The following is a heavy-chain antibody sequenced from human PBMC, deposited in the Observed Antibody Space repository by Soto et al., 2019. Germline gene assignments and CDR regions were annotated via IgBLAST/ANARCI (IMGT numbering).Heavy chain of an antibody. J-gene: IGHJ6*03. CDR1: GGSFSGYY. CDR3: ARGGYYGSGNYYMDV. Sequence: QVQLQQWGAGLLKPSETLSLTCAVYGGSFSGYYWSWIRQPPGKGLEWIGEINHSGSTNYNPSLKSLVTISVDTSKNQFSLKLSSVTAADTAVYYCARGGYYGSGNYYMDVWGKGTTVTVSS. CDR2: INHSGST. V-gene: IGHV4-34*01. D-gene: IGHD3-10*01.